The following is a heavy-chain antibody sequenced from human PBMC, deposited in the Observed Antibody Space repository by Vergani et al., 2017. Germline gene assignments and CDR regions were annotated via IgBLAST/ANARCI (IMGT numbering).Heavy chain of an antibody. CDR1: GFTFSSYC. V-gene: IGHV3-33*01. Sequence: QVQLVESGGGVVQPGGSLRLSCAASGFTFSSYCMHWVRQAPGKGLEWVAVIWYDGRNKYYADSVKGRFTISRDNSKNTLYLQMNSLRAEDTAVYYCARDRGIAAAGTGPRGAFDIWSQGTMVTVSS. D-gene: IGHD6-13*01. J-gene: IGHJ3*02. CDR2: IWYDGRNK. CDR3: ARDRGIAAAGTGPRGAFDI.